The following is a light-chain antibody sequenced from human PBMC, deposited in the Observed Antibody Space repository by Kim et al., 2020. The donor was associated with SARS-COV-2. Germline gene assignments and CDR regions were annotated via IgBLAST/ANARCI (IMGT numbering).Light chain of an antibody. CDR1: SNHIRNNY. CDR3: GTWDYSLSAGV. CDR2: DNN. V-gene: IGLV1-51*01. J-gene: IGLJ1*01. Sequence: GQKVTISSSGSSNHIRNNYVLWYQQLPGTAPKLLIYDNNKRPSGIPDRFSASQSGTSATLGITGLQTGDEADYYCGTWDYSLSAGVFGTGTKVTVL.